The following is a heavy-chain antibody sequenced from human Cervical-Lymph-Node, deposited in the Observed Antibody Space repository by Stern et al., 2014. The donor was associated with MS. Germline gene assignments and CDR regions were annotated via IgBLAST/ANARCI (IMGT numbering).Heavy chain of an antibody. Sequence: VQLVASGAEVKKPGASMKVSCRASGYTFTNYHKHWVRQAPGQGLEWMGRITPYSGDTYYAQKFEVRVTMTRDTSISTAYMELSSLNSDDTAVYYCTREPGGGWTIAYWGQGTLLTVAS. V-gene: IGHV1-2*06. CDR1: GYTFTNYH. J-gene: IGHJ4*02. CDR3: TREPGGGWTIAY. D-gene: IGHD6-19*01. CDR2: ITPYSGDT.